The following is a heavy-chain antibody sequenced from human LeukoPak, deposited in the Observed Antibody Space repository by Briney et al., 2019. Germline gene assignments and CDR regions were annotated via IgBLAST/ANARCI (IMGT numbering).Heavy chain of an antibody. CDR2: SNAGNGDT. D-gene: IGHD6-6*01. J-gene: IGHJ4*02. CDR3: ARGSIAARLLSDI. Sequence: GASVKVSCKASGYTFSSYALHWVRQALGQRLEWMGWSNAGNGDTKYSQEFQDRLTITRDTSASTAYMELSSLRSEDMAVYYCARGSIAARLLSDIWGQGTLVTVSS. CDR1: GYTFSSYA. V-gene: IGHV1-3*02.